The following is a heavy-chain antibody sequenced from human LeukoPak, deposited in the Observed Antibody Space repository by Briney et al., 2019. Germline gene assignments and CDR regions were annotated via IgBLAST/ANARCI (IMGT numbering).Heavy chain of an antibody. CDR1: GDSISNHY. CDR2: IYYSGIT. CDR3: ARDMLGYYYGSGNYGSFDT. Sequence: SETLSLTCTVSGDSISNHYWTWIRQPPGKGLEWIGYIYYSGITDYNPSLRGRVTMSLDTSKNQFSLKLNSLTAADTTVYYCARDMLGYYYGSGNYGSFDTWGQGTLVTVSS. J-gene: IGHJ5*02. V-gene: IGHV4-59*11. D-gene: IGHD3-10*01.